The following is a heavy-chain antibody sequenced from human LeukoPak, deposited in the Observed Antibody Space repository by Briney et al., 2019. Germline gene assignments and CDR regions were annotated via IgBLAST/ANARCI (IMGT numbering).Heavy chain of an antibody. CDR3: ARVSPGALTYRDYGYWYFDL. CDR2: ISAYNGNT. J-gene: IGHJ2*01. CDR1: GYTFNTYG. V-gene: IGHV1-18*01. Sequence: GASVKVSCKASGYTFNTYGVAWVPQAPGQGLEWMGWISAYNGNTHYAQKFQGRVTMATDTSTSTAYLELRSLISDDTAVYYCARVSPGALTYRDYGYWYFDLWGRGTLVTVSS. D-gene: IGHD4-17*01.